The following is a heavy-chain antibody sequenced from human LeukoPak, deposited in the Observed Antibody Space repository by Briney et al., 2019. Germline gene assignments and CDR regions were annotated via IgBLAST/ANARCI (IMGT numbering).Heavy chain of an antibody. Sequence: ASVKVSCKASGGTFSSYAISWVRQAPGQGLEWMGGIIPIFGTANYAQKFQGRVTITADESTSTAYMELSSLRSEDTAVYYCARWKLLNPSASEYFQHWGQGTLVTVS. CDR1: GGTFSSYA. V-gene: IGHV1-69*13. D-gene: IGHD2-15*01. CDR2: IIPIFGTA. J-gene: IGHJ1*01. CDR3: ARWKLLNPSASEYFQH.